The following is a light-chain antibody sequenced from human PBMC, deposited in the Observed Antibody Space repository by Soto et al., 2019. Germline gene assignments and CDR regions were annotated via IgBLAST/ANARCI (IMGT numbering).Light chain of an antibody. CDR1: QSVSSSY. Sequence: EIVLTQSPGTLSLSPGERATLSCRASQSVSSSYLAWYQQKPGQAPRLLIYGASSRATGIPDRFSGSGSGTDFTLTNSRLEPEDFAVYYCQQYDRSPLTFGGGTKVEIK. J-gene: IGKJ4*01. CDR2: GAS. CDR3: QQYDRSPLT. V-gene: IGKV3-20*01.